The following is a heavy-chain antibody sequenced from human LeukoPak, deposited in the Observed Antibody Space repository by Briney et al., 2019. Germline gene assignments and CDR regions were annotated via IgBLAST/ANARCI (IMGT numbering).Heavy chain of an antibody. CDR2: ISWNSGSI. V-gene: IGHV3-9*01. Sequence: PGGSLRLSCAASGFTFDDYAMHWVRQAPGKGLEWVSGISWNSGSIGYADSVKGRFTISRDNAKNSLYLQMNSLRAEDTALYYCAKAATYSGYDFDYWGQGTLVTVSS. D-gene: IGHD5-12*01. CDR3: AKAATYSGYDFDY. J-gene: IGHJ4*02. CDR1: GFTFDDYA.